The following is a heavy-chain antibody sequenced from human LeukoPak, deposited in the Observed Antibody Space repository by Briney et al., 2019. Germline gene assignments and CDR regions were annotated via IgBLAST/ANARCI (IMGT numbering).Heavy chain of an antibody. CDR3: ARRTSGGGLFDY. CDR2: IYYSDNT. J-gene: IGHJ4*02. Sequence: SETLSLTCTVSGGSIRSSSYYWGWIRQPPGKGLEWIGSIYYSDNTYYNPPLKSRVTISVDTSKNQFSLRLSSVTAADTAVYYCARRTSGGGLFDYWGQGTLVTVSS. D-gene: IGHD3-10*01. V-gene: IGHV4-39*01. CDR1: GGSIRSSSYY.